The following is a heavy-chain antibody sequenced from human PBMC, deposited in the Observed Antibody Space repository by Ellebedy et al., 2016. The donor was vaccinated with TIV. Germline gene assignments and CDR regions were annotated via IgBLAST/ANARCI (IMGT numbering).Heavy chain of an antibody. CDR2: IWYDGSND. D-gene: IGHD6-6*01. CDR1: GFTFSHYA. J-gene: IGHJ4*02. Sequence: GESLKISCAASGFTFSHYAMHWVRQAPGKGLEWVAVIWYDGSNDFYADSVKGRFTISRDNSKNKLYLHMNSLRAEDAAVYYCARDQNRYSSSSAPSRPNFWGQGTLVAVSS. V-gene: IGHV3-33*01. CDR3: ARDQNRYSSSSAPSRPNF.